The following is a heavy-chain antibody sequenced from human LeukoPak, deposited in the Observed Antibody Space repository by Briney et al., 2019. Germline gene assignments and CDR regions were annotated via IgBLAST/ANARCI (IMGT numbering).Heavy chain of an antibody. Sequence: GGSLRLSCEGSGFTFSIYSMNWVRQAPGKGLEWVSSISSSSSYIYYADSVKGRFTISRDNAKNSLYLQMNSLRAEDTAVYYCARDLTSSPPFDYWGRGTLVTVSS. V-gene: IGHV3-21*01. CDR2: ISSSSSYI. D-gene: IGHD2-2*01. J-gene: IGHJ4*02. CDR3: ARDLTSSPPFDY. CDR1: GFTFSIYS.